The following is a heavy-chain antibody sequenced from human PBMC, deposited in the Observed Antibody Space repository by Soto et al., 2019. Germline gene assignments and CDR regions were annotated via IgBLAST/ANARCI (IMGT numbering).Heavy chain of an antibody. CDR1: GYTFTSYA. J-gene: IGHJ4*02. CDR2: ISAYNGNT. Sequence: QVQLVQSGAEVKKPGASVKVSCKASGYTFTSYAISWVRQAPGQGLEWMGWISAYNGNTNYAQKLQGRVTMTPDTYTTTAYIELRSMRSDDTAVYYCARSGPPAGYWGQGPLVTVSS. V-gene: IGHV1-18*01. D-gene: IGHD3-10*01. CDR3: ARSGPPAGY.